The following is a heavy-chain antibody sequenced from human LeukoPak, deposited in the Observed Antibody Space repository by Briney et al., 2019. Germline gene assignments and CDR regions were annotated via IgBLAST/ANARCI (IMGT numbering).Heavy chain of an antibody. Sequence: GGSLRLSCAASGFTFSSYWMSWVRQAPGKGLEWVSSISSSSSYIYYADSVKGQFTISRDNAKNSLYLQMNSLRAEDTAVYYCARAYDFWSGYSWDYYYGMDVWGQGTTVTVSS. CDR2: ISSSSSYI. J-gene: IGHJ6*02. D-gene: IGHD3-3*01. CDR1: GFTFSSYW. CDR3: ARAYDFWSGYSWDYYYGMDV. V-gene: IGHV3-21*01.